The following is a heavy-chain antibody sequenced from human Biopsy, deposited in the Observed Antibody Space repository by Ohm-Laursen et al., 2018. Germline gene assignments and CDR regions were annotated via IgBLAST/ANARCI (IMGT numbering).Heavy chain of an antibody. Sequence: SETLSLTCAVSGYSVTNDYYWGWIRQPPGKGLEWIGNIYYDGITYYNPSLKSRVAMSVDTSKNQFSPRLTSVTAADTAMYYCARQELATSPLDYWGQGSLVTVSS. CDR1: GYSVTNDYY. J-gene: IGHJ4*02. CDR3: ARQELATSPLDY. CDR2: IYYDGIT. D-gene: IGHD1-26*01. V-gene: IGHV4-38-2*01.